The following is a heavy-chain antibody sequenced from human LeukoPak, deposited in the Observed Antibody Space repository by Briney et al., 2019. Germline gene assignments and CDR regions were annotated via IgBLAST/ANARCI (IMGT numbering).Heavy chain of an antibody. CDR3: ARAMVRGVIITGDFDY. Sequence: ASVKVSCKASGYTFTSYGITWVRQAPGQGLEWMGWISAYNGNTNYAQKVQGRVTMTRDTSTSTVYMELSRLRSDDTAVYYCARAMVRGVIITGDFDYWAQGTLVTVSS. D-gene: IGHD3-10*01. CDR1: GYTFTSYG. V-gene: IGHV1-18*01. CDR2: ISAYNGNT. J-gene: IGHJ4*02.